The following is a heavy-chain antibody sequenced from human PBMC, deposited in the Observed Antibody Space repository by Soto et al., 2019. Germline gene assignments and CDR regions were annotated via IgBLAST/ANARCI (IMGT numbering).Heavy chain of an antibody. V-gene: IGHV1-8*01. D-gene: IGHD2-15*01. Sequence: GASVKVSCKASGYTFTSYDINWVRQATGQGLEWMGWMNPNSGNTGYAQKFQGRVTMTRNTSISTAYMELSSLRSEDTAVYYCARGFSNLLGGGVYYYYYMDVWGKGTTVTVSS. CDR1: GYTFTSYD. CDR3: ARGFSNLLGGGVYYYYYMDV. J-gene: IGHJ6*03. CDR2: MNPNSGNT.